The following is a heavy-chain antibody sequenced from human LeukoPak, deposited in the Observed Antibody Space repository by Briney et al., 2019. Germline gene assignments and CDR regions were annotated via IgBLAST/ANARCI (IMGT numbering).Heavy chain of an antibody. CDR2: IYTSGST. D-gene: IGHD3-22*01. CDR1: GDSISSYY. V-gene: IGHV4-4*07. CDR3: ARRGSSGYFYYFDY. J-gene: IGHJ4*02. Sequence: SETLSLTCTVSGDSISSYYWSWIRQPAGKGLEWIGRIYTSGSTNYNPSLKSRVTMSVDTSKNQFSLKLSSVTAADTAVYYCARRGSSGYFYYFDYWGQGTLVTVSS.